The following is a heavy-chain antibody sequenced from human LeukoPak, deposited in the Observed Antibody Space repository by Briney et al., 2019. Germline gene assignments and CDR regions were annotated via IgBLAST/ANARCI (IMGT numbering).Heavy chain of an antibody. CDR2: IIPIFGTA. CDR1: GYTFTGYY. CDR3: ARPMTTVTTGLAFDI. D-gene: IGHD4-17*01. Sequence: ASVKVSCKASGYTFTGYYMHWVRQAPGQGLEWMGGIIPIFGTANYAQKFQGRVTITADKSTSTAYMELSSLRSEDTAVYYCARPMTTVTTGLAFDIWGQGTMVTVSS. J-gene: IGHJ3*02. V-gene: IGHV1-69*06.